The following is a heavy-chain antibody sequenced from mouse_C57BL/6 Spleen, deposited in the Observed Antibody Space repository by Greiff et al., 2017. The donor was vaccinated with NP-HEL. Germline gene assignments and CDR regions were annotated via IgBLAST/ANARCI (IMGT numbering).Heavy chain of an antibody. V-gene: IGHV1-82*01. J-gene: IGHJ2*01. Sequence: VKLQQSGPELVKPGASVKISCKASGYAFSSSWMNWVKQRPGKGLEWIGRIYPGDGDTNYNGKFKGKATLTADKSSSTAYMQLSSLTSEDSAVYFCARGVYGYSYFDYWGQGTTLTVSS. CDR2: IYPGDGDT. CDR3: ARGVYGYSYFDY. D-gene: IGHD2-2*01. CDR1: GYAFSSSW.